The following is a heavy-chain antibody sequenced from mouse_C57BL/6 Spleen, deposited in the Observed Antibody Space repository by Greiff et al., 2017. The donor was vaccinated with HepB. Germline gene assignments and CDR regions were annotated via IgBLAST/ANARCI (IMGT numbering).Heavy chain of an antibody. CDR3: ARERNFSTTVPNYFDY. V-gene: IGHV1-81*01. J-gene: IGHJ2*01. CDR1: GYTFTSYG. CDR2: IYPRSGNT. Sequence: VQLQQSGAELARPGASVKLSCKASGYTFTSYGISWVKQRTGQGLEWIGEIYPRSGNTYYNEKFKGKATLTADKSSSTAYMELRSLTSEDSAVYFCARERNFSTTVPNYFDYWGQGTTLTVSS. D-gene: IGHD1-1*01.